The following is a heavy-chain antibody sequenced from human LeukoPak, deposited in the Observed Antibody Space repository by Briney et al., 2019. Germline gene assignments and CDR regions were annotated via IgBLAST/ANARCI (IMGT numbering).Heavy chain of an antibody. CDR3: ARQGSYYYESSGYYPLYY. J-gene: IGHJ4*02. Sequence: SETLSLTCTVSGDSISSGSSCWGWLRQPPGKGLEGFGSIYYSGSTYYNPAHKSRVTISVDTSNNQFALKLSSVTAADTAVYYCARQGSYYYESSGYYPLYYWGQGTLVTVSS. CDR2: IYYSGST. V-gene: IGHV4-39*06. D-gene: IGHD3-22*01. CDR1: GDSISSGSSC.